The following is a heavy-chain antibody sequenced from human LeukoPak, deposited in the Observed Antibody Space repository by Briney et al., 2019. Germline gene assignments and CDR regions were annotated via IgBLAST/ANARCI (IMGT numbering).Heavy chain of an antibody. V-gene: IGHV4-61*02. D-gene: IGHD3-10*01. Sequence: NPSETLSLTCTVSGGSISSNSYYWGWIRQPPGKGLEWIGRIYTSGSTNYNPSLKSRVTISVDTSKNQFSLKLSSVTAADTAVYYCAREGGLRAFDIWGQGTMVTVSS. CDR2: IYTSGST. CDR3: AREGGLRAFDI. CDR1: GGSISSNSYY. J-gene: IGHJ3*02.